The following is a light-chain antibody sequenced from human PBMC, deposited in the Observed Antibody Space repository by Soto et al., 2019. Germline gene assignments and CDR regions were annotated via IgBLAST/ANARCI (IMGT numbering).Light chain of an antibody. Sequence: EIVLTQSPGTLSLSPGERATLSCRASQTVSTNYLAWYQQKPGQAPRLLIYGASSRATGIPDRFSGSGSGTDFILTISRLEPEDFAVYYCQQYGSSPRTFGQGTRWISN. V-gene: IGKV3-20*01. J-gene: IGKJ2*01. CDR3: QQYGSSPRT. CDR2: GAS. CDR1: QTVSTNY.